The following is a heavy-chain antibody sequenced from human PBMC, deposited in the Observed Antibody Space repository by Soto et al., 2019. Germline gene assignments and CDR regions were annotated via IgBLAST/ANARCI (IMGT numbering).Heavy chain of an antibody. CDR1: GGSFSGYY. V-gene: IGHV4-34*01. Sequence: SETLSLTCAVYGGSFSGYYWSWIRQPPGKGLEWIGEINHSGSTNYNPSLKSRVTISVDTSKNQFSLKLSSVTAADTAVYYCAAQGLWFGELRDDYWGQGTLVTVSS. J-gene: IGHJ4*02. CDR2: INHSGST. CDR3: AAQGLWFGELRDDY. D-gene: IGHD3-10*01.